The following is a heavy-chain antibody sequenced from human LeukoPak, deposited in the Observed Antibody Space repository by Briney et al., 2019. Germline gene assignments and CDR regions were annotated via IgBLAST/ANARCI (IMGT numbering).Heavy chain of an antibody. V-gene: IGHV4-38-2*02. Sequence: SETLSPTCTVSGYSISSGYYWGWIRQPPGKGLEWIGSIYHSGSTYYNPSLKSRVTISVDTSKNQFSLKLSSVTAADTAVYYCATRFWRMIGTDYWGQGTLVTVSS. CDR1: GYSISSGYY. D-gene: IGHD3-3*01. J-gene: IGHJ4*02. CDR3: ATRFWRMIGTDY. CDR2: IYHSGST.